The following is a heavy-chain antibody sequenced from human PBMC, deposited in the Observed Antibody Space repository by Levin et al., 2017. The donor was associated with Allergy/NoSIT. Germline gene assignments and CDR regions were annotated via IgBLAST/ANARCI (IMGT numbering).Heavy chain of an antibody. V-gene: IGHV3-15*01. CDR2: IKSKIDGGTA. CDR1: GLTFNNAW. CDR3: TIDNPLYGDYVADSDY. Sequence: GGSLRLSCAASGLTFNNAWMSWVRQAPGKGLEWVGRIKSKIDGGTADYAAPVKGRFSISRDDSENTLFLQMNSLKTEGTAVYYCTIDNPLYGDYVADSDYWGQGILVTVSS. D-gene: IGHD4-17*01. J-gene: IGHJ4*02.